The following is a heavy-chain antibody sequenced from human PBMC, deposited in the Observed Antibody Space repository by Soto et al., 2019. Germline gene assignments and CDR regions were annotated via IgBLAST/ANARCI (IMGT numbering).Heavy chain of an antibody. CDR1: GGSISSSNW. V-gene: IGHV4-4*02. D-gene: IGHD1-26*01. J-gene: IGHJ4*02. CDR2: INHSGST. CDR3: ARGLGAHDDY. Sequence: PSETLSLTCAVSGGSISSSNWWSWIRQPPGKGLEWIGEINHSGSTNYNPSLKSRVTISVDTSKNQFSLKLSSVTAADTAVYYCARGLGAHDDYWGQGTLVTVSS.